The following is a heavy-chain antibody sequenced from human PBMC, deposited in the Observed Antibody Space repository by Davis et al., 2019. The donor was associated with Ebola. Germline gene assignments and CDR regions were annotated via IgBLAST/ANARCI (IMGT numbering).Heavy chain of an antibody. D-gene: IGHD4-17*01. CDR3: AKEIGYGDYDR. CDR1: GGSISSYY. V-gene: IGHV3-7*01. Sequence: PSETLSLTCTVSGGSISSYYWGWIRQPPGKGLEWVANIKQDGSEKYYVDSVKGRFTISRDNAKNSLYLQMNSLRAEDTAVYYCAKEIGYGDYDRWGQGTLVTVSS. J-gene: IGHJ5*02. CDR2: IKQDGSEK.